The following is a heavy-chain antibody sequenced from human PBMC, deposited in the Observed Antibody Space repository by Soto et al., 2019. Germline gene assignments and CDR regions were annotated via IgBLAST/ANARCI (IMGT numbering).Heavy chain of an antibody. CDR2: IYYSGST. D-gene: IGHD3-3*02. CDR3: ASDGVSSIWYNYYGMEV. Sequence: QVQLQESGPGLVKPSETLSLTCTVSGGSISSYYWSWIRQPPGKGLEWIGYIYYSGSTNYNPSLKRRVIISVDTPKNQCALERSSVTAADTAGYYCASDGVSSIWYNYYGMEVWGPATRVPVSS. J-gene: IGHJ6*02. CDR1: GGSISSYY. V-gene: IGHV4-59*01.